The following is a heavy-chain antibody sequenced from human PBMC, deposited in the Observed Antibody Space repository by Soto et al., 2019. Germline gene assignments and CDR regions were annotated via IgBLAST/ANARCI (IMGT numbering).Heavy chain of an antibody. Sequence: GAPVKVSCKAPGYTFTSYGISWVRQAPGQGLEWMGWISAYNGNTNYAQRLQGRVTITRDTSASTAYMELSSLRSEDTAVYYCASDPLPLIAAAGTTDYWGQGTLVTVSS. CDR3: ASDPLPLIAAAGTTDY. V-gene: IGHV1-18*04. CDR1: GYTFTSYG. J-gene: IGHJ4*02. CDR2: ISAYNGNT. D-gene: IGHD6-13*01.